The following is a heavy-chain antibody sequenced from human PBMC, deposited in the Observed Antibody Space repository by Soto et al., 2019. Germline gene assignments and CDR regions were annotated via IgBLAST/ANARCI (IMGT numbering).Heavy chain of an antibody. CDR3: AKGGNIAVVVADYGMDV. CDR1: GYSFSNYA. V-gene: IGHV1-3*01. CDR2: INAGNGNT. Sequence: QVHLVQSGAEVKKPGASVKVSCKASGYSFSNYAMHWVRQAPGQRLERMGRINAGNGNTKYPQKFQDRVTITRDTSASTAYMELSSLRSEDTAVYYCAKGGNIAVVVADYGMDVWGQGTTVPVSS. J-gene: IGHJ6*02. D-gene: IGHD2-15*01.